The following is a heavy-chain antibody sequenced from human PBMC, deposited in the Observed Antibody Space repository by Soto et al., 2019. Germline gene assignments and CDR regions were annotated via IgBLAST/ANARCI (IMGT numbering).Heavy chain of an antibody. J-gene: IGHJ6*02. CDR3: ARTAAAGKYYYSMDV. CDR2: IYPGDSDT. Sequence: GESLKISCKGSGYSFTSCWIGWVRQMPGKGLESMGIIYPGDSDTRYSPSFQGQVTISADKSISTAYLQWSSLKASDTAMYYCARTAAAGKYYYSMDVWGQGTTVTVSS. D-gene: IGHD6-13*01. V-gene: IGHV5-51*01. CDR1: GYSFTSCW.